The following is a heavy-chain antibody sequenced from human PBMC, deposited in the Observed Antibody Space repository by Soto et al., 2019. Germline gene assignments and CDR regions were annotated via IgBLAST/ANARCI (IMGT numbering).Heavy chain of an antibody. J-gene: IGHJ1*01. V-gene: IGHV3-11*01. D-gene: IGHD2-2*01. CDR1: GFTFSDHY. CDR2: ISSSGDTI. CDR3: ARYCSSASGYAGSAEYFQN. Sequence: GGSLRLSCTASGFTFSDHYMSWIRQVPGKGLEWLSYISSSGDTIYYADSVKGRFTVSRDNAKNSLYLQMNSLRAEDTAVYYCARYCSSASGYAGSAEYFQNWGQGTQVTVSS.